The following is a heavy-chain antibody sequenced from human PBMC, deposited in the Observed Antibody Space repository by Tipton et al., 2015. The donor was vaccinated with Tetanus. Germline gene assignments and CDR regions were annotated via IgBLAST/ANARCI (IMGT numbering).Heavy chain of an antibody. D-gene: IGHD3-22*01. Sequence: TLSLTCTVSGGSISSSSYYWGWIRQPPGKGLEWIGSIYYSGSTYYNPSLKSRVTISVDTSKNQFSLKLSSVAAADTAVYYCARDNYYDSSGYYYESNYWGQGTLVTVSS. CDR1: GGSISSSSYY. CDR3: ARDNYYDSSGYYYESNY. J-gene: IGHJ4*02. CDR2: IYYSGST. V-gene: IGHV4-39*02.